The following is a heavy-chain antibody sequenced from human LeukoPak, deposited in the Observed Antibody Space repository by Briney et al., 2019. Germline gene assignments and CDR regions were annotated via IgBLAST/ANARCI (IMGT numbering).Heavy chain of an antibody. CDR2: ISGSGGST. CDR1: GLTFSRFA. V-gene: IGHV3-23*01. D-gene: IGHD7-27*01. CDR3: ARDRDATWGGMDV. J-gene: IGHJ6*02. Sequence: PGGSLRLSCAASGLTFSRFAMNWVRQAPGKGLEWVSAISGSGGSTYYADSVKGRFTISRDNAEKSLYLQMNSLRAEDTAVYYCARDRDATWGGMDVWGQGTTVTVSS.